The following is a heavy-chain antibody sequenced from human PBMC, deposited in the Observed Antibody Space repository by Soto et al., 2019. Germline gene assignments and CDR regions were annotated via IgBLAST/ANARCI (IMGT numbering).Heavy chain of an antibody. Sequence: QAQLVQSGAEVKKPGASVKVSCKASGYNFSSYGISWVRQAPGQCLAWMGWISAYNGNTNYAQNLQGRVTMTTDTSPSTAYMELRRLGSDDTVVYYCARYFGLWFGEFDAFHIWGQGTMVTVSS. CDR3: ARYFGLWFGEFDAFHI. CDR2: ISAYNGNT. J-gene: IGHJ3*02. D-gene: IGHD3-10*01. CDR1: GYNFSSYG. V-gene: IGHV1-18*01.